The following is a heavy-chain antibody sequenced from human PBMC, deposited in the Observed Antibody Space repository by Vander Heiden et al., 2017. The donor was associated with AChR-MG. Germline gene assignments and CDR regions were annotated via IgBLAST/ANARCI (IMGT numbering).Heavy chain of an antibody. D-gene: IGHD2-15*01. J-gene: IGHJ4*02. Sequence: EVQLVESGGGLVQPGRSLRLSCAASGFTFDDYAMHWVRQAPGKGLEWVSGISWNSGSIGYADSVKGRFTISRDNAKNSLYLQMNSLRAEDTALYYCAKDGYFGYCSGGSCPRYFDYWGQGTLVTVSS. V-gene: IGHV3-9*01. CDR1: GFTFDDYA. CDR2: ISWNSGSI. CDR3: AKDGYFGYCSGGSCPRYFDY.